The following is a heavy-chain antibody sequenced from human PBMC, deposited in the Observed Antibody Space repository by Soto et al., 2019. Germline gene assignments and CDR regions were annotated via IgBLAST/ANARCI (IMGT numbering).Heavy chain of an antibody. CDR3: ARTDIVTTNGFDP. CDR1: GESFIGYY. Sequence: QVHLQQWGAGLLKPSETLSLTCAVYGESFIGYYWTWIRQPPGKGLEWIGEINHRGSTNYNPSLKSLVTISIDTSKNQFSLKLTSVTAADTSVYYCARTDIVTTNGFDPWGQGTLVTVSS. J-gene: IGHJ5*02. D-gene: IGHD5-12*01. CDR2: INHRGST. V-gene: IGHV4-34*02.